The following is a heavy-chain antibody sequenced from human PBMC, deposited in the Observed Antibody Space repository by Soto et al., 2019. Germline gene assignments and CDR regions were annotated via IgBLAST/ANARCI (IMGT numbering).Heavy chain of an antibody. J-gene: IGHJ4*02. D-gene: IGHD3-9*01. Sequence: PSETLSLTCSVSDDSINSDKYYWGWIRQPPGKGLEWIGSIYYRGNTYYNPSLQTRVTISLDKSKSQFSLKLNSVTAADSALYFCARLEGLATISYYFDFWGPGALVTVSS. CDR1: DDSINSDKYY. CDR2: IYYRGNT. V-gene: IGHV4-39*01. CDR3: ARLEGLATISYYFDF.